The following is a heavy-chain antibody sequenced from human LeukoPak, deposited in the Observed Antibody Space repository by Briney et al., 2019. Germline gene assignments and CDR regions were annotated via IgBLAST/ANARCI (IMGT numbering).Heavy chain of an antibody. D-gene: IGHD3-10*01. CDR3: ARENGSGTRGLDF. CDR1: GGSISSYY. V-gene: IGHV4-4*07. J-gene: IGHJ4*02. Sequence: PSETLSLTCTVSGGSISSYYWSCIRQPAGKGLGWIGRIYTSVTTNYSPSLESRVTMSVDTSTNQFSLKLTSVTAADTAVYYCARENGSGTRGLDFWGQGTLVTVSS. CDR2: IYTSVTT.